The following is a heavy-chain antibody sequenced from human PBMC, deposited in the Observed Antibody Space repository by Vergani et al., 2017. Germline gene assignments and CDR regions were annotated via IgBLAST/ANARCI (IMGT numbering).Heavy chain of an antibody. V-gene: IGHV1-18*04. CDR1: GYTFTSYG. CDR2: ISAYNGNT. CDR3: ARSKVVVAATQAGWFDP. Sequence: QVQLVQSGAEVKKPGASVKVSCKASGYTFTSYGISWVRQAPGQGLEWMGWISAYNGNTNYAQKLQGRVTMTTDTSISTAYMELSRLRSDDTAVYYCARSKVVVAATQAGWFDPWGQGTLVTVSS. J-gene: IGHJ5*02. D-gene: IGHD2-15*01.